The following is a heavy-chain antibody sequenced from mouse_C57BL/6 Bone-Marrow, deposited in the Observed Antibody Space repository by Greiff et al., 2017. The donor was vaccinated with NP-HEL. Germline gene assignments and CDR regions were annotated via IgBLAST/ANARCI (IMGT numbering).Heavy chain of an antibody. CDR1: GYTFTSYG. CDR2: IYPRSGNT. D-gene: IGHD1-1*01. V-gene: IGHV1-81*01. J-gene: IGHJ2*01. CDR3: AREGTTVVATKFDY. Sequence: VQLQQSGAELARPGASVKLSCKASGYTFTSYGISWVKQRTGQGLEWIGEIYPRSGNTYYNEKFKGKATLTADNSSSTAYMELRSLTSEDSAVYFCAREGTTVVATKFDYWGQGTTLTVSS.